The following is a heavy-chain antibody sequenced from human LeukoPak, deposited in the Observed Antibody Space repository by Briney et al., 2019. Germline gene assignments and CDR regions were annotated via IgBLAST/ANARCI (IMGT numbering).Heavy chain of an antibody. CDR2: INHNGST. D-gene: IGHD6-6*01. CDR3: ARATYSSSSLDY. V-gene: IGHV4-34*01. J-gene: IGHJ4*02. CDR1: GGSFSGYY. Sequence: PSETLSLTCAVYGGSFSGYYWSWIRQPPGKGLEWIGEINHNGSTNYNPSLKSRVTISVDTSKNQFSLKLSSVTAADTAVYYCARATYSSSSLDYWGQGTLVTVSS.